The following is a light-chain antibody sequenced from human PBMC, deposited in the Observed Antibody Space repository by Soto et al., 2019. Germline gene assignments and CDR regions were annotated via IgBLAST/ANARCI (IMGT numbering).Light chain of an antibody. CDR1: SSDIGAYDY. V-gene: IGLV2-14*01. CDR3: SSYTSSSTV. CDR2: EVN. J-gene: IGLJ1*01. Sequence: QSAPTQPASLSGSPGQSITISCTGTSSDIGAYDYVSWFQQHPGKAPKLMISEVNNRPSGVSNRFSGSKSGNTASLTISGLQAEDEADYYCSSYTSSSTVFGTGTKVTVL.